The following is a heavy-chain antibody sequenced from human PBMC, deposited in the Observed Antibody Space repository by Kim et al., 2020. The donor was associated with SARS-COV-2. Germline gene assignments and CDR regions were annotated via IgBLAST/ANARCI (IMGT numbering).Heavy chain of an antibody. V-gene: IGHV1-69*04. Sequence: SVKVSCKASGGTFSSYAISWVRQAPGQGLEWMGRIIPILGIANYAQKFQGRVTITADKSTRTAYMELSSLRSEETAVYYCARGIYFDWLLNGIWFDPWGQATLVTVSS. J-gene: IGHJ5*02. CDR2: IIPILGIA. CDR3: ARGIYFDWLLNGIWFDP. D-gene: IGHD3-9*01. CDR1: GGTFSSYA.